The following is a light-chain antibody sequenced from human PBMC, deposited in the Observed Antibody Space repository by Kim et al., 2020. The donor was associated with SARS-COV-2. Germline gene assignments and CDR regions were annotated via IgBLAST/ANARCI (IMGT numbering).Light chain of an antibody. CDR3: QAWDSSTEV. V-gene: IGLV3-1*01. Sequence: GSPGHTASVPCSRDKLGDKYACWYQQKPGQSPVLVIYQDSKRPSGIPERFSGSNSGNTATLTISGTQAMDEADYYCQAWDSSTEVFGTGTKVTVL. J-gene: IGLJ1*01. CDR2: QDS. CDR1: KLGDKY.